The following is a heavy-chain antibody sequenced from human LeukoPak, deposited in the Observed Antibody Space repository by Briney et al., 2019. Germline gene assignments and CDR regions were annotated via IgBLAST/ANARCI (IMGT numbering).Heavy chain of an antibody. CDR3: AKERWISKRYYFDY. V-gene: IGHV3-30*18. J-gene: IGHJ4*02. D-gene: IGHD4-23*01. CDR2: ISYDGSNK. Sequence: GGSLRLSCAASGFTFSSYGMHWVRQAPGKGLGWVAVISYDGSNKYYADSVKGRFTISRDNSKNTLYLQMNSLRAEDTAVYYCAKERWISKRYYFDYWGQGTLVTVSS. CDR1: GFTFSSYG.